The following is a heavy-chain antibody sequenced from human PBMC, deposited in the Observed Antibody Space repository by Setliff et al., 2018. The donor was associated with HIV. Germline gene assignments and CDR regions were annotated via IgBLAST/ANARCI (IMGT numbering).Heavy chain of an antibody. CDR3: AKTIGRYFDIFDN. V-gene: IGHV3-13*01. Sequence: PGGSLRLSCATSGFAFSDYDFHWVRQVTGEGLEWVSAIGTGGDTYYADSVKGRFTISRENAKNSLYLQMNNVRAADTAVYYCAKTIGRYFDIFDNWGQGTLVTVSS. D-gene: IGHD3-9*01. CDR1: GFAFSDYD. J-gene: IGHJ4*02. CDR2: IGTGGDT.